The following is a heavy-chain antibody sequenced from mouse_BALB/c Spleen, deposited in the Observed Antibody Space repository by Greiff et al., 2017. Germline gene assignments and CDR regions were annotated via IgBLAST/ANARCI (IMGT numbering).Heavy chain of an antibody. Sequence: EVQLQQSGPELVKPGASVKISCKASGYTFTDYNMHWVKQSHGKSLEWIGYIYPYNGGTGYNQKFKSKATLTVDNSSSTAYMELRSLTSEDSAVYYCARYTVDAMDYWGQGTSVTVSS. CDR3: ARYTVDAMDY. V-gene: IGHV1S29*02. CDR2: IYPYNGGT. J-gene: IGHJ4*01. D-gene: IGHD1-1*01. CDR1: GYTFTDYN.